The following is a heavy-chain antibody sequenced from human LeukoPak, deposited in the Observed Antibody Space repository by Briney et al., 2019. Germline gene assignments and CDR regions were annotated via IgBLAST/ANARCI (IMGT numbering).Heavy chain of an antibody. CDR1: GGSISSSSYY. D-gene: IGHD4-17*01. CDR3: ARVLGEDYGDYVEWFDP. J-gene: IGHJ5*02. Sequence: SETLSLTCAVSGGSISSSSYYWGCIRPPPGKGLEWSGSIYYSGSTYYNPSLKSRVTISVDTSKNQFSLKLSSVTAADTAVYYCARVLGEDYGDYVEWFDPWGQGTLVTVSS. V-gene: IGHV4-39*07. CDR2: IYYSGST.